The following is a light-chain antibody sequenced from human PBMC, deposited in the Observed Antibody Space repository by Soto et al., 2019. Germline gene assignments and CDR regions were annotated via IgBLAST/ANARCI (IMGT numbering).Light chain of an antibody. Sequence: QSALTQPASVSGSRGQAITISCAGTRRDIGSYDLVSWYQHHPGKAPKLLIHEDIKRPSGVSSRFSGSKSGNTASLTISGLQAEDEADYYCSSYTTSSTRVFGPGTKLTVL. CDR2: EDI. CDR1: RRDIGSYDL. J-gene: IGLJ1*01. V-gene: IGLV2-14*02. CDR3: SSYTTSSTRV.